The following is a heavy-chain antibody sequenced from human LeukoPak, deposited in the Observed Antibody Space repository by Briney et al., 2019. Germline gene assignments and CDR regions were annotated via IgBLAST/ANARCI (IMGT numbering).Heavy chain of an antibody. D-gene: IGHD2-2*01. CDR3: ARDPGYCSSTSCYPDAFDI. J-gene: IGHJ3*02. CDR1: GFTFSSYS. V-gene: IGHV3-21*01. Sequence: GGSLRLSCAASGFTFSSYSMNWVRQAPGKGLEWVSSISSSSSYIYYADSVKGRFTISRDNAKNSLYLQMNSLRAEDTAVYYCARDPGYCSSTSCYPDAFDIWGQGTMVTVPS. CDR2: ISSSSSYI.